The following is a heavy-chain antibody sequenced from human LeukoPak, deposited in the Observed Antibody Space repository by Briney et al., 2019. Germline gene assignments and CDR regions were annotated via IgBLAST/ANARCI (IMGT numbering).Heavy chain of an antibody. Sequence: GGSLRLSCAASGFTFSSYGMHWVRQAPGKGLEWVAFIRHDGSNKYYADSVKGRFTISRDNSKNTLYLQMNSLRAEDTAVYYCAKDLGGGDYWGQGTLVTVSS. D-gene: IGHD3-16*01. CDR1: GFTFSSYG. J-gene: IGHJ4*02. V-gene: IGHV3-30*02. CDR3: AKDLGGGDY. CDR2: IRHDGSNK.